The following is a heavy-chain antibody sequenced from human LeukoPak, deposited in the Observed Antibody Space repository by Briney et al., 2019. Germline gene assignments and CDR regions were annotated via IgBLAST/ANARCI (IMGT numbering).Heavy chain of an antibody. J-gene: IGHJ5*02. CDR2: IYYSGST. Sequence: PSETLSLTCTVSGGSISSSSYYWGWIRQPPGKGLEWIVSIYYSGSTYDNPSLKSRVTISVDTSKNQFSLKLSSVTAADTAAYYCARAGAYCSSTSCLGIWFDPWGQGTLVTVSS. V-gene: IGHV4-39*01. D-gene: IGHD2-2*01. CDR3: ARAGAYCSSTSCLGIWFDP. CDR1: GGSISSSSYY.